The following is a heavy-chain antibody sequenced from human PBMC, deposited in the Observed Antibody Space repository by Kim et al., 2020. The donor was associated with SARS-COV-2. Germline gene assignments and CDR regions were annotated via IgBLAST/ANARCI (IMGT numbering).Heavy chain of an antibody. V-gene: IGHV3-7*05. CDR1: GIDFRNNW. J-gene: IGHJ6*02. CDR2: MREDGSGI. CDR3: ARGHYGRDV. Sequence: GGSLRLSCVASGIDFRNNWMSWVRQPRGKGLEWVAHMREDGSGIDYADSVKGRFTIFRDNAQESLYLQMNSLRVEDTATYYCARGHYGRDVWGQETTVTV.